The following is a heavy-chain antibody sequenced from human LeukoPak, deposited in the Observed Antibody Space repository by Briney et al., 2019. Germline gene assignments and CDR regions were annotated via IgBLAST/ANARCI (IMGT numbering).Heavy chain of an antibody. Sequence: PGGSLRLSCAASGFTLSSYAMHWVRQAPGKGLEWVAVISYDGIKKYYADSVKGRFTISRDNSKNTLYLQMNSLRADDTAVYYCARDLGLDVVVVPAAIHRNDYYYYGMDVWGQGTTVTVSS. CDR3: ARDLGLDVVVVPAAIHRNDYYYYGMDV. V-gene: IGHV3-30*04. CDR1: GFTLSSYA. D-gene: IGHD2-2*01. CDR2: ISYDGIKK. J-gene: IGHJ6*02.